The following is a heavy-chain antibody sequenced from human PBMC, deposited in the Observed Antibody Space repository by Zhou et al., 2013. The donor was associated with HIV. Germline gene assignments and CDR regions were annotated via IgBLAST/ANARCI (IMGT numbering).Heavy chain of an antibody. D-gene: IGHD1-20*01. J-gene: IGHJ6*03. Sequence: QVQLVQSGAEVKKPGASVKVSCKASGGTFSSYAISWVRQAPGQGLEWMGGIIPIFGTANYAQKFQGRVTITADESTSTAYMELSSLRSEDTAVYYCAREGFRYNWNDGSVGDYYYYYMDVWGKGTTVTVSS. CDR3: AREGFRYNWNDGSVGDYYYYYMDV. CDR2: IIPIFGTA. CDR1: GGTFSSYA. V-gene: IGHV1-69*01.